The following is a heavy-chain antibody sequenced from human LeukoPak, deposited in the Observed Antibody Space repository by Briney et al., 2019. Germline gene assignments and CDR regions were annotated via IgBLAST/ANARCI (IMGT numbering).Heavy chain of an antibody. D-gene: IGHD4-11*01. Sequence: SETLSLTCTVSGDSINSGSYYWSWIRQPPGKGLEWIGYIYYSGSTNYNPSLKSRVTISVDTSKNQFSLKLSSVTAADTAVYYCARDNSPFDYYYYYMDVWGKGTTVTVSS. CDR2: IYYSGST. CDR3: ARDNSPFDYYYYYMDV. J-gene: IGHJ6*03. CDR1: GDSINSGSYY. V-gene: IGHV4-61*01.